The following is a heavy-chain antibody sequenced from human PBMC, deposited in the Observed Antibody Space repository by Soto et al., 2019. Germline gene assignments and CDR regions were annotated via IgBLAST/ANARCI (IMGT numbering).Heavy chain of an antibody. CDR1: GGTFSSYA. CDR2: IIPIFGTA. J-gene: IGHJ6*02. Sequence: SVKVSCKASGGTFSSYAISWVRQAPGQGLEWMGGIIPIFGTANYAQKFQGRVTITADESTSTAYMELSSLRSEDTAVYYCARDCSGGSCYPKVYYYYYGMDVWGQGTTVNVSS. CDR3: ARDCSGGSCYPKVYYYYYGMDV. D-gene: IGHD2-15*01. V-gene: IGHV1-69*13.